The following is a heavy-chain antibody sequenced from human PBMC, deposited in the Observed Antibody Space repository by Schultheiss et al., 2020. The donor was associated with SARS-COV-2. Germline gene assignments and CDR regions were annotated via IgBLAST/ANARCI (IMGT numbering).Heavy chain of an antibody. CDR3: AAGVVVAAKYVDY. V-gene: IGHV4-31*09. Sequence: SQTLSLTCTVSGGSINSGDNYWSWIRQHPGKGLEWIGYIYYSGSTYYNPSLKSRVTISVDKSKNQFSLELNYVTAADTAVYYCAAGVVVAAKYVDYWGQGTLVTVS. CDR2: IYYSGST. CDR1: GGSINSGDNY. D-gene: IGHD2-15*01. J-gene: IGHJ4*02.